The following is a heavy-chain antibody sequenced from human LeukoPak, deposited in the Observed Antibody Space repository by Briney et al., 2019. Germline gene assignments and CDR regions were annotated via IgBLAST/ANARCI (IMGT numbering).Heavy chain of an antibody. CDR3: ARNLAAGHSSWLDVFDI. D-gene: IGHD6-13*01. J-gene: IGHJ3*02. CDR1: GGSLTDYY. Sequence: SETLSLTCTVSGGSLTDYYWSWIRQPPGKGLEWIGYIFYNGRADYNSSLKSRLTISVDTSRNHFSLRLSSLTAADTAVYYCARNLAAGHSSWLDVFDIWGQGTMVTVSS. CDR2: IFYNGRA. V-gene: IGHV4-59*08.